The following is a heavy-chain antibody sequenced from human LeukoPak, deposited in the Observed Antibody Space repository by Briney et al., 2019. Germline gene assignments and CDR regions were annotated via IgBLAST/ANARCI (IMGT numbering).Heavy chain of an antibody. CDR1: GFTFSSYE. Sequence: GGSLRLSCAASGFTFSSYEMNWVRQAPGKGLEWVSYISSSGSSIYYADSVKGRFTISRDNAKNLVYLQMNSLRAEDTAVYYCARVYDGFDYWGQGTLVTVSS. D-gene: IGHD5/OR15-5a*01. V-gene: IGHV3-48*03. J-gene: IGHJ4*02. CDR2: ISSSGSSI. CDR3: ARVYDGFDY.